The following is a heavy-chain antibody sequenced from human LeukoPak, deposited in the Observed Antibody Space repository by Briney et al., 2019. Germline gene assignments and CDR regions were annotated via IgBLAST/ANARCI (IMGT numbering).Heavy chain of an antibody. CDR2: ISGSDGST. J-gene: IGHJ4*02. CDR3: ARAGNTRFDY. D-gene: IGHD2/OR15-2a*01. Sequence: GGSLRLSCAASGFTFSSYGMSWVRQAPGKGLEWVSGISGSDGSTYYADSVKGRFTISRDNSKNTLYLQMNSLRAEDTAVYYCARAGNTRFDYWGQGTLVTVSS. V-gene: IGHV3-23*01. CDR1: GFTFSSYG.